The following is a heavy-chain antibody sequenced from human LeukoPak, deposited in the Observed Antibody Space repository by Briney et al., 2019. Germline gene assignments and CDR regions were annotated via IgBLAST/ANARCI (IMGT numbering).Heavy chain of an antibody. CDR3: ARDRSDGYYFDY. Sequence: GGSLRLSCAASGFTFSSYSMNWVRQAAGKGLEWVSSISSSSSYIYYADSVKGRFTISRDNAKNSLYLQMNSLRAEDTAVYYCARDRSDGYYFDYWGQGTLVTVSS. CDR2: ISSSSSYI. V-gene: IGHV3-21*01. J-gene: IGHJ4*02. CDR1: GFTFSSYS.